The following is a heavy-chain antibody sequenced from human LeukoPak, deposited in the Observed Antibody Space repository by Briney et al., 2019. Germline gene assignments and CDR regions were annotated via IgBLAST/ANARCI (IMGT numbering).Heavy chain of an antibody. D-gene: IGHD1/OR15-1a*01. CDR1: GGSISSYY. CDR2: ISYSGST. CDR3: ATEGTAGTNLNWFDP. J-gene: IGHJ5*02. V-gene: IGHV4-59*01. Sequence: PSETLSLTCTVSGGSISSYYWSWIRQPPGKGLEWIGYISYSGSTNFNPSLKSRVTISVDTSKNPYSLKLSSVTAADTAVYYCATEGTAGTNLNWFDPWGQGTLVTVSS.